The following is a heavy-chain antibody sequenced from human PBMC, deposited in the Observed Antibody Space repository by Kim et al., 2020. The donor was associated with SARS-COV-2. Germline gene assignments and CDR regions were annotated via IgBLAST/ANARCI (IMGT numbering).Heavy chain of an antibody. V-gene: IGHV1-69*13. Sequence: SVKVSCKASGGTFSSYAISWVRQAPGQGLEWMGGIIPIFGTANYAQKFQGRVTITADESTSTAYMELSSLRSEDTAVYYCARYLHYGDYIRHDAFDIWGQGTMVTVSS. D-gene: IGHD4-17*01. CDR2: IIPIFGTA. CDR3: ARYLHYGDYIRHDAFDI. J-gene: IGHJ3*02. CDR1: GGTFSSYA.